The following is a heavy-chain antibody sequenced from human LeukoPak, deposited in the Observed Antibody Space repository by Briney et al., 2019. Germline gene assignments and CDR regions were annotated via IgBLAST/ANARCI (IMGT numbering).Heavy chain of an antibody. D-gene: IGHD3-22*01. V-gene: IGHV4-59*08. CDR3: ARGRSGYYSRGGELDY. CDR2: IYYSGST. J-gene: IGHJ4*02. CDR1: GGSISSYY. Sequence: SETLSLTCTVSGGSISSYYWSWIRQPPGKGLEWIGYIYYSGSTNYNPSLKSRVTISVDTSKNQFSLKLSSVTAADTAVYYCARGRSGYYSRGGELDYWGQGTLVTVSS.